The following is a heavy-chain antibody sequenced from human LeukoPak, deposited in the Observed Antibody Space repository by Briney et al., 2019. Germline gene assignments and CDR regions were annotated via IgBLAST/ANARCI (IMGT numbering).Heavy chain of an antibody. J-gene: IGHJ3*02. CDR3: NTAMVWKDAFDI. V-gene: IGHV1-69*01. Sequence: GGSLRLSCAASGGTFSSYAISWVRQAPGQGLEWMGGIIPIFGTANYAQKFQGRVTITADESTSTAYMELSSLRSEDTAVYYCNTAMVWKDAFDIWGQGTMVTVSS. CDR2: IIPIFGTA. D-gene: IGHD5-18*01. CDR1: GGTFSSYA.